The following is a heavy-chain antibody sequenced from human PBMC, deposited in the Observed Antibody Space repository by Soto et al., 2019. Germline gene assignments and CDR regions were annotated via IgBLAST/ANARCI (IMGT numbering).Heavy chain of an antibody. CDR3: ASHPAFSIGWYGVY. CDR1: GGSIRIYY. D-gene: IGHD6-19*01. Sequence: SETLSLTCTVSGGSIRIYYWSWIRQPPGKGLEWIGYIYHSESANYNSSLKSRVTISLDTSKNQFSLKLDSVTVADTGIYYCASHPAFSIGWYGVYWGQGTLVTVSS. V-gene: IGHV4-59*08. CDR2: IYHSESA. J-gene: IGHJ4*02.